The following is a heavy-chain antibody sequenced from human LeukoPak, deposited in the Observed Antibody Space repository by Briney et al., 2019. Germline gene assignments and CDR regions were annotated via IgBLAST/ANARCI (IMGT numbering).Heavy chain of an antibody. V-gene: IGHV1-2*02. D-gene: IGHD2-15*01. J-gene: IGHJ4*02. CDR1: GYTFTGYY. CDR2: INPNGGGT. CDR3: ALCSGGSCYSFDY. Sequence: ASVKVSCKASGYTFTGYYIHWVRQAPGQGLEWMGWINPNGGGTNYAQKFQGRVTMTRDTSISTAYMELSRLSSDDTAVYYCALCSGGSCYSFDYWGQGTLVTISS.